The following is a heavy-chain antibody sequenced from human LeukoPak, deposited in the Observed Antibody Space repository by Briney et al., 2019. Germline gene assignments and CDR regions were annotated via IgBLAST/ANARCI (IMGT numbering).Heavy chain of an antibody. CDR2: ISDSGGST. Sequence: GGSLRLSCAASGFTFSNYDMSWVRQAPGKELEWVSSISDSGGSTYYADSVKGRFTTSRDNSKNTLYLQMTNLRAADTAVYYCAKDLSRAVAADWFDPWDQGSLVTVSS. CDR1: GFTFSNYD. CDR3: AKDLSRAVAADWFDP. V-gene: IGHV3-23*01. D-gene: IGHD6-19*01. J-gene: IGHJ5*02.